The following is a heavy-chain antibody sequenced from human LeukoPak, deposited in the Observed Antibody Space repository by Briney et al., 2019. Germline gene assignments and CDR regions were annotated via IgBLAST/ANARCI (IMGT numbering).Heavy chain of an antibody. D-gene: IGHD3-22*01. CDR2: IYPGDSDT. CDR1: GYSFTSYW. Sequence: GESLKISCKGSGYSFTSYWIGWVRQMPGKGLEWMGIIYPGDSDTRYSPSFQGQVTISADKSVSTAYLQWSSLKASDTAMYYCARHHYDSLDAFDIWGQGTMVTVSS. V-gene: IGHV5-51*01. CDR3: ARHHYDSLDAFDI. J-gene: IGHJ3*02.